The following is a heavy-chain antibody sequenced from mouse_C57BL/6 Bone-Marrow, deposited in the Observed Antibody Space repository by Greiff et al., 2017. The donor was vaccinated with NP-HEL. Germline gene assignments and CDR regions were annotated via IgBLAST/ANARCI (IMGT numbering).Heavy chain of an antibody. CDR1: GFTFSDYG. CDR3: ARPHYGSSPGYFDV. CDR2: ISSGSSTI. J-gene: IGHJ1*03. V-gene: IGHV5-17*01. D-gene: IGHD1-1*01. Sequence: EVQGVESGGGLVKPGGSLKLSCAASGFTFSDYGMHWVRQAPEKGLEWVAYISSGSSTIYYADTVKGRFTISRDNAKNTLFRQMTSLRSEDTAMYYCARPHYGSSPGYFDVWGTGTTVTVSS.